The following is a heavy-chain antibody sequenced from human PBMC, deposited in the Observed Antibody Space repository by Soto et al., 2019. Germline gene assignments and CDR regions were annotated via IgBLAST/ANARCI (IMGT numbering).Heavy chain of an antibody. CDR3: ARGGSRTYDY. CDR2: ISYSGSP. J-gene: IGHJ4*02. CDR1: GGSISIYY. V-gene: IGHV4-59*01. Sequence: TSETLSLTCTVSGGSISIYYWSWIRQPPGKGLEWIGYISYSGSPNYNPSLKSRVTISLDTSKNHFSLKLTSVTAADTAVYYCARGGSRTYDYWGQGTLVTVSS. D-gene: IGHD6-13*01.